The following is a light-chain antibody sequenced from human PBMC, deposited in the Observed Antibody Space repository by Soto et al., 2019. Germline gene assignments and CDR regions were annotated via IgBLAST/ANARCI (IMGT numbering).Light chain of an antibody. V-gene: IGLV2-8*01. CDR2: EVN. CDR1: SSDIGGYNF. J-gene: IGLJ3*02. Sequence: QSVLTQPPSASGSPGQSVTISCTGTSSDIGGYNFVSWYQQHPGKAPKLIIYEVNKRPSGVPDRFSGSKSGNTASLTVSGLQADDEGDYYCISYAGTNNLGVFGGGTKLTVL. CDR3: ISYAGTNNLGV.